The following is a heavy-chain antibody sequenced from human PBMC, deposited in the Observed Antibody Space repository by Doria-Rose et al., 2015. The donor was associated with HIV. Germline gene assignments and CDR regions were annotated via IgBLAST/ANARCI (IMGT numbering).Heavy chain of an antibody. J-gene: IGHJ2*01. CDR1: GGPISSSSYY. CDR2: IYYSGSA. CDR3: ARGTYSSSPPGCFDL. D-gene: IGHD6-6*01. V-gene: IGHV4-39*07. Sequence: QLQQRGPGLVKPSETLSLTCTVSGGPISSSSYYWGWIRQPPGKGLEWIGSIYYSGSAYYNPSLKSRVTISVDTSKNQFSLKLSSLTAADTAVYYCARGTYSSSPPGCFDLWGRGTLVTVSS.